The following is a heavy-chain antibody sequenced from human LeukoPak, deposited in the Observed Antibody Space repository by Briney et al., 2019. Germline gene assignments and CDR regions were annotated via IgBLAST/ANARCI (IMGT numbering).Heavy chain of an antibody. CDR1: GYSFTNYW. Sequence: GESLKISCQVSGYSFTNYWIGWVRQMPGKGLEWMGSIDPGDSDTRYSPSFQGQVTISADKSISTAYLQWSSLKASDTAMYYCARLRGSSGWYEGDAFDIWGQGTMVTVSS. V-gene: IGHV5-51*01. J-gene: IGHJ3*02. CDR3: ARLRGSSGWYEGDAFDI. D-gene: IGHD6-19*01. CDR2: IDPGDSDT.